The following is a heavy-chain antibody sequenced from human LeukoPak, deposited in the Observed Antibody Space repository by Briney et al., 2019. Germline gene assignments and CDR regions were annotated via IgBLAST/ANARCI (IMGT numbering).Heavy chain of an antibody. CDR2: INHSGST. V-gene: IGHV4-34*01. Sequence: PSETLSLTCAVYGGSFSGYHWTWIRQPPGKGLEWIGEINHSGSTNYNPSLKSRVTISVDTSKNQFSLKLSSVTAADTAVYYCARGVGDRSGWYSVYWGQGTLVTVSS. J-gene: IGHJ4*02. CDR1: GGSFSGYH. CDR3: ARGVGDRSGWYSVY. D-gene: IGHD6-19*01.